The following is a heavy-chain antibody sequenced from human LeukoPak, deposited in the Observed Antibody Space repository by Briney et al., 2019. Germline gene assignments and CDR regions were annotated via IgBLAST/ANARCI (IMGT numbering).Heavy chain of an antibody. D-gene: IGHD3/OR15-3a*01. J-gene: IGHJ6*02. CDR3: ARGGGLLYYYYGMDV. V-gene: IGHV1-69*13. CDR1: GGTFSSYA. CDR2: IIPIFGTA. Sequence: GASVKVSCKASGGTFSSYAISWVRQAPGQGLEWMGGIIPIFGTANYAQKFQGRVTITADESTSTAYMELSSLRSEDTAVYYCARGGGLLYYYYGMDVWGQGTTVTVSS.